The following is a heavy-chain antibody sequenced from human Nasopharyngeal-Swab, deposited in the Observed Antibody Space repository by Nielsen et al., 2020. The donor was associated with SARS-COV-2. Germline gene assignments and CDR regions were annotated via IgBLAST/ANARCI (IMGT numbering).Heavy chain of an antibody. V-gene: IGHV4-39*01. CDR2: IYYSGST. CDR3: ARWRIAAAGNNWFDS. J-gene: IGHJ5*01. D-gene: IGHD6-13*01. Sequence: WIRQPPGKGLEWIGSIYYSGSTYYNPSLKSRVTISVDTSKNQFSLKLSSVTAADTAVYYCARWRIAAAGNNWFDSWGQGTLVTVSS.